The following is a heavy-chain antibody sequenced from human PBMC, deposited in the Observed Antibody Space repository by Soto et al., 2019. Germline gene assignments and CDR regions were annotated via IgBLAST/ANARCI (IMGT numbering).Heavy chain of an antibody. CDR1: GYTFTGYY. CDR2: INPNSGGT. J-gene: IGHJ4*02. D-gene: IGHD6-13*01. Sequence: GASVKVSCKASGYTFTGYYMHWVRQAPGQGLEWMGWINPNSGGTNYAQKFQGWVTMTRDTSISTAYMGLSRLRSDDTAVYYCARDRGSSSWYPCPSDHWGQGTLVTVSS. V-gene: IGHV1-2*04. CDR3: ARDRGSSSWYPCPSDH.